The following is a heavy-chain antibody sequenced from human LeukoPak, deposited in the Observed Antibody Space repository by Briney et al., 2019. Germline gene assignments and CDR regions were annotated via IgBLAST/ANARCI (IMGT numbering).Heavy chain of an antibody. Sequence: GGSLRLSCAASGFTFSSYGMHWARQAPGKGLEWVAVISYDGSNKYYADSVKGRFTISRDNSKNTLYLQMNSLRAEDTAVYYCAKDFPTYYDFWSGFDYWGQGTLVTVSS. CDR2: ISYDGSNK. J-gene: IGHJ4*02. CDR3: AKDFPTYYDFWSGFDY. D-gene: IGHD3-3*01. CDR1: GFTFSSYG. V-gene: IGHV3-30*18.